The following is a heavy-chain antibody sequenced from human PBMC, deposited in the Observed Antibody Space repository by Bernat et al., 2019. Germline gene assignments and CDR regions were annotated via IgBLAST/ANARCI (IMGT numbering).Heavy chain of an antibody. Sequence: QVQLVQSGAEVKKPGSSVKVSCKASGGTFSSYAISWVRQAPGQGLEWMGGIIPIFGTANYAQKFQGRVTITADESTSTAYMELSSRRSEDTAVYYCARARVTMVRGVIPYYGMDVWGQGTTVTVSS. J-gene: IGHJ6*02. V-gene: IGHV1-69*01. D-gene: IGHD3-10*01. CDR2: IIPIFGTA. CDR1: GGTFSSYA. CDR3: ARARVTMVRGVIPYYGMDV.